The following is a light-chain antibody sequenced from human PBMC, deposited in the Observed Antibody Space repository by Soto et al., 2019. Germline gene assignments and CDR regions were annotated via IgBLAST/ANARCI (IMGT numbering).Light chain of an antibody. CDR3: QVWDATSDHPGV. Sequence: SYELTQPPSVSVAPGKTATISCGGNNVGSKSVHWYQQKPGLAPVLVIYSDTDRPSGIPERFSGSDSGNTATPTISRVEAGDEADYYCQVWDATSDHPGVFGTGTKVTVL. J-gene: IGLJ1*01. CDR1: NVGSKS. CDR2: SDT. V-gene: IGLV3-21*04.